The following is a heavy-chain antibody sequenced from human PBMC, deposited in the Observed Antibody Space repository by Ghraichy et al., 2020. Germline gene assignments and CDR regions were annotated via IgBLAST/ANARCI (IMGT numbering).Heavy chain of an antibody. CDR3: ASGLHANHPAYGSGNLDY. CDR1: GASITSGGYF. Sequence: SETLSLTCTVSGASITSGGYFWTWIRQHPGKGLEWIGYIYYSGSTYYNPSLKSRVTVSVDTSKNHFSLKLSSVTAADTAVYSCASGLHANHPAYGSGNLDYLGQGTLVTVSS. J-gene: IGHJ4*02. CDR2: IYYSGST. D-gene: IGHD3-10*01. V-gene: IGHV4-31*03.